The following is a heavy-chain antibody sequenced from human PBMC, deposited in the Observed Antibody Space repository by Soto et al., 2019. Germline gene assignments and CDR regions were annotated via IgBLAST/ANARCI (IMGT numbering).Heavy chain of an antibody. CDR3: ARRGGTYSSGWYALYWFDP. J-gene: IGHJ5*02. Sequence: SETLSLTCAVYGGSFSGYYWSWIRQPPGKGLEWIGEINHSGSTNYNPSLKSRVTISVDTSKNHFSLKLSSVTAADTAVYYCARRGGTYSSGWYALYWFDPWGQGTLVTXSS. CDR1: GGSFSGYY. V-gene: IGHV4-34*01. D-gene: IGHD6-19*01. CDR2: INHSGST.